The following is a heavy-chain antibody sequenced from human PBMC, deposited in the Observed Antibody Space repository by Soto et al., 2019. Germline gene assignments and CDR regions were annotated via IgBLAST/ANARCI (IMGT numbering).Heavy chain of an antibody. CDR2: INAGNGNT. V-gene: IGHV1-3*01. CDR1: GYTFTSYA. J-gene: IGHJ3*02. Sequence: ASVKVSCKASGYTFTSYAMHWVRQAPGQRLEWMGWINAGNGNTKYSQKFQGRVTITRDTSASTAYMELSSLRSEDTAVYYCARIAVAANDAFDTWGQGTMVTVSS. CDR3: ARIAVAANDAFDT. D-gene: IGHD6-19*01.